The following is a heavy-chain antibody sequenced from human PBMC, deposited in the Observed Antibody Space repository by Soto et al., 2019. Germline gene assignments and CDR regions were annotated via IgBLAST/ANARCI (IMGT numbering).Heavy chain of an antibody. V-gene: IGHV4-30-4*01. CDR3: ARDRSGSGYAYYYYGMDV. D-gene: IGHD3-22*01. CDR1: GGSISSGDYY. Sequence: SEALSLPCPVSGGSISSGDYYWSWIRQPPGKGLEWIGYIYYSGSTYYNPSLKSRVTISVDTSKNQFSLKLSSVTAADTAVYYCARDRSGSGYAYYYYGMDVWGQGTTVTVSS. J-gene: IGHJ6*02. CDR2: IYYSGST.